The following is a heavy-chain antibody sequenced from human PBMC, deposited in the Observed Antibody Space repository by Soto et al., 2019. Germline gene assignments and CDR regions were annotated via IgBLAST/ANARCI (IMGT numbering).Heavy chain of an antibody. Sequence: QVQLQESGPGLVKPSETLSLTCAVFGDSISSDKWWSWVRQPPGKGLEWIGEILHWKSTNYNPSLKRRLTISVDKSKNQFYLNLNSVTAADTAMYFCTRGGDWAFDYWGQGTLVTVSS. J-gene: IGHJ4*02. V-gene: IGHV4-4*02. D-gene: IGHD2-21*02. CDR3: TRGGDWAFDY. CDR1: GDSISSDKW. CDR2: ILHWKST.